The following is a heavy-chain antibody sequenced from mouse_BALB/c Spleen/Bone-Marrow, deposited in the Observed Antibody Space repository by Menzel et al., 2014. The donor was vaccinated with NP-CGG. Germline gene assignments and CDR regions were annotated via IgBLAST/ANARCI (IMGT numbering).Heavy chain of an antibody. J-gene: IGHJ3*01. CDR2: IDPANGNT. V-gene: IGHV14-3*02. CDR1: GFNIKDTY. D-gene: IGHD1-1*01. CDR3: AMYYYGSSLFAY. Sequence: VHVKQSGAELVEPGASVKLSCTASGFNIKDTYMHWVKQRPEQGLEWIGRIDPANGNTKYDPKFQGKATITADTSSNTAYLQLSSLTSEDTAVYYCAMYYYGSSLFAYWGQGTLVTGSA.